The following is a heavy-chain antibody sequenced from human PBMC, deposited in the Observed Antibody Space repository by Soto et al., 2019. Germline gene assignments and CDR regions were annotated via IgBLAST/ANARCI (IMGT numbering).Heavy chain of an antibody. D-gene: IGHD3-10*01. Sequence: GSLRLSCAASGFTFSDYYISWIRQAPGKGLARGSYISSSGSTIDYADSVKGRFTITRDNAKNSLYLQMNSLRAEDTAVYYCARFNSLLWFVDPMVGGMDVWGQGTTVTVSS. CDR2: ISSSGSTI. CDR3: ARFNSLLWFVDPMVGGMDV. V-gene: IGHV3-11*01. J-gene: IGHJ6*02. CDR1: GFTFSDYY.